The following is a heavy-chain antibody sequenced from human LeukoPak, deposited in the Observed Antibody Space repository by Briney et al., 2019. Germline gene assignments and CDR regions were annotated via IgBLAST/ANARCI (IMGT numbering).Heavy chain of an antibody. CDR2: IYPGDSDT. CDR1: GYSFTNYW. J-gene: IGHJ4*02. V-gene: IGHV5-51*01. Sequence: GESLKISCKGSGYSFTNYWVGWVRQMPGEGLEWMAIIYPGDSDTRYSPSFQGQVTISADKSISTAYLQWSSLKASDTATYYCASGLRYYFDYWGQGTLVTVSS. CDR3: ASGLRYYFDY.